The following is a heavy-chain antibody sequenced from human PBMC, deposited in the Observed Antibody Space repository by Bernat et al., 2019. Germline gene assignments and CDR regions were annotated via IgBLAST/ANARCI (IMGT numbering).Heavy chain of an antibody. D-gene: IGHD4-11*01. Sequence: QLQLQESGPGLVKPSEILSLTCTGSGGSISSSRYYWGWIRQPPGKGLEWIGSISYSGSTYYNPSLKSRVTISVDTPKNHFSLKLSSVTVADTAVYYCARVDYSNYYYGMDVWGQGTTVTVSS. V-gene: IGHV4-39*02. J-gene: IGHJ6*02. CDR1: GGSISSSRYY. CDR2: ISYSGST. CDR3: ARVDYSNYYYGMDV.